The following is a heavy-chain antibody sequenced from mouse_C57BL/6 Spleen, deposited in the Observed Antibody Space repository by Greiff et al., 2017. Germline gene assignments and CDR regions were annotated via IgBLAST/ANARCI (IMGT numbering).Heavy chain of an antibody. V-gene: IGHV1-15*01. J-gene: IGHJ2*01. CDR1: GYTFTDYE. D-gene: IGHD4-1*01. CDR3: TRRGTGTGFDY. Sequence: QVQLQQSGAELVRPGASVTLSCKASGYTFTDYEMHWVKQTPVHGLEWIGAIDPETGGTAYNQKFKGKAILTADKSSSTAYMELRSLTSEDSAVYYCTRRGTGTGFDYWGQGTTRTVSS. CDR2: IDPETGGT.